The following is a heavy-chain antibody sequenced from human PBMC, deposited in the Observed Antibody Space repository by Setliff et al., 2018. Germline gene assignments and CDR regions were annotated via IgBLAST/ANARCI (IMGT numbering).Heavy chain of an antibody. CDR3: ARGPRYDYESSVYHYMKRFDY. J-gene: IGHJ4*02. V-gene: IGHV4-4*08. CDR2: IQTSGTT. D-gene: IGHD3-22*01. Sequence: SETLSLTCTVSGGSISRYHWSWIRQPPGKGLEWIGYIQTSGTTNYNPSLKSRVTISVDTSKNQFSLKLSFVTAADTAVYYCARGPRYDYESSVYHYMKRFDYWGQGTLVTVSS. CDR1: GGSISRYH.